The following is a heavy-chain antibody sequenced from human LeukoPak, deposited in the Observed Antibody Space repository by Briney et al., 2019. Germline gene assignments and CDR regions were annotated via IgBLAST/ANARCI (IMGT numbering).Heavy chain of an antibody. D-gene: IGHD5-24*01. J-gene: IGHJ4*02. V-gene: IGHV4-30-4*07. CDR3: ARQPRGRDGYNFAYFDY. Sequence: SETLSLTCAVSGGSISSGGYSWRWIRQPPGKGLQWIGYIYYSGSTYYNPSLKSRVTISVDTSKNQFSLKLSSVTAADTAVYYCARQPRGRDGYNFAYFDYWGQGTLVTVSS. CDR1: GGSISSGGYS. CDR2: IYYSGST.